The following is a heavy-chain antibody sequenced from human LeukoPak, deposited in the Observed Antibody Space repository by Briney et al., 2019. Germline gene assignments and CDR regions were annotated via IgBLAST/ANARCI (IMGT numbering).Heavy chain of an antibody. CDR1: GITFSSNR. D-gene: IGHD3/OR15-3a*01. V-gene: IGHV3-48*01. CDR2: ISTFSSTI. Sequence: GGSLRLSCSASGITFSSNRMVSVRQTPEKGLEWISYISTFSSTIKYAASVRGRFTIPRDNDNISLYLQMDSLRADDTAVYYCAREVVGLDYWGQGILVTVSS. J-gene: IGHJ4*02. CDR3: AREVVGLDY.